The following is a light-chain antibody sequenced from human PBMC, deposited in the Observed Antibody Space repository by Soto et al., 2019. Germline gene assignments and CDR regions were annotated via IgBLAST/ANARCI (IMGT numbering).Light chain of an antibody. CDR3: QQYGSSGT. CDR2: DAS. CDR1: QSLSSR. Sequence: LCHYPNNLAFSPAEGTTLPFRASQSLSSRLAWYQQKPGQAPRLLIYDASNRATGIPARFSGSGSGTDFTLTISRLEPEDFAVYYCQQYGSSGTFGQGTKVDIK. J-gene: IGKJ1*01. V-gene: IGKV3-20*01.